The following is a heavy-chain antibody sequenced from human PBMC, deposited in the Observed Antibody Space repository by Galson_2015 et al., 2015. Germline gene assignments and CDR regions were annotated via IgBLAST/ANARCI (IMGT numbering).Heavy chain of an antibody. V-gene: IGHV3-23*01. J-gene: IGHJ4*02. CDR1: GFTFSSYA. Sequence: SLRLSCAASGFTFSSYAMSWVRQAPGKGLEWVSAISGSGGSTYYADSVKGRFTISRDNSKNTLYLQMNSLRAEDTAVYYCATDKRPGIAVGGGFDYWGQGTLVTVSS. CDR2: ISGSGGST. D-gene: IGHD6-19*01. CDR3: ATDKRPGIAVGGGFDY.